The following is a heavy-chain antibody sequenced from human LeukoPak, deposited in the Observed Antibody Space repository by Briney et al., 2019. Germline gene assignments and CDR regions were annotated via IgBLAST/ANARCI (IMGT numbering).Heavy chain of an antibody. D-gene: IGHD1-26*01. CDR1: GFTFSSYS. Sequence: GGSLRLSCAASGFTFSSYSMNWVRQAPGKGLEWVSYISSSSSTIYYADSVKGRFTISRDNAKNSLYLQMDSLRAEDTAVYYCARDSVGVPTDFDYWGQGTLVTVSS. V-gene: IGHV3-48*01. CDR3: ARDSVGVPTDFDY. J-gene: IGHJ4*02. CDR2: ISSSSSTI.